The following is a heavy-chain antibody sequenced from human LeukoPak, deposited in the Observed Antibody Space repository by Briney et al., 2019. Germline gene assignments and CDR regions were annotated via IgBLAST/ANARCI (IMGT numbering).Heavy chain of an antibody. CDR2: ITGSGGNT. J-gene: IGHJ6*02. V-gene: IGHV3-23*01. Sequence: GSLRLSCAASGFIFSSYSMSWVRQAPGKGLEWVSVITGSGGNTYYADSVKGRFTISKDNSKNTVYLQMSSLRVDDTAVYYCAKAASSSWPSYYYGMDVWGQGTTVTVSS. CDR3: AKAASSSWPSYYYGMDV. CDR1: GFIFSSYS. D-gene: IGHD6-13*01.